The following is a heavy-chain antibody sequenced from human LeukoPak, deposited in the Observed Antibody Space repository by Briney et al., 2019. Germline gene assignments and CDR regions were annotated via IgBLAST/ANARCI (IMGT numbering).Heavy chain of an antibody. D-gene: IGHD2-2*01. CDR2: ISSSSSYI. Sequence: TGGSLRLSCAASGFTFSSYSMNWVRQAPGKGLEWVSSISSSSSYIYYADSVKGRFTISGDNAKNSLYLRMNSLRAEDTAVYYCAREYCSSTSCYFSSWGQGILVTVSS. CDR1: GFTFSSYS. CDR3: AREYCSSTSCYFSS. V-gene: IGHV3-21*01. J-gene: IGHJ4*02.